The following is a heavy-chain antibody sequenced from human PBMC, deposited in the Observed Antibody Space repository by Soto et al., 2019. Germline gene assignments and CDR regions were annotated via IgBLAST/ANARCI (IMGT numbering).Heavy chain of an antibody. CDR1: GFTFSDYY. Sequence: QVQLVESGGGLVKPGGSLRLSCAASGFTFSDYYMSWIRQAPGKGLEWVSYISSSSSYTNYADSVKGRFTISRDNAKNSLYLQMNSLRAEDTAVYYCASELGVPYYYGMDVWGQGTTVTVSS. V-gene: IGHV3-11*06. CDR2: ISSSSSYT. D-gene: IGHD7-27*01. J-gene: IGHJ6*02. CDR3: ASELGVPYYYGMDV.